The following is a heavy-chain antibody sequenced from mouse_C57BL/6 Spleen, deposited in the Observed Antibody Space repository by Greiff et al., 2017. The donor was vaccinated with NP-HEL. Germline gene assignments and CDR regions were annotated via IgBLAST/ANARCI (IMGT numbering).Heavy chain of an antibody. CDR2: IDPSDSET. V-gene: IGHV1-52*01. CDR1: GYTFTSYW. CDR3: ARSHYSNYYFDY. D-gene: IGHD2-5*01. J-gene: IGHJ2*01. Sequence: VQLQQSGAELVRPGSSVKLSCKASGYTFTSYWMHWVKQRPIQGLEWIGNIDPSDSETHYNQKFKDKATLTVDKSSSTAYMQLSSLTSEDSAVYYCARSHYSNYYFDYWGQGTTLTVSS.